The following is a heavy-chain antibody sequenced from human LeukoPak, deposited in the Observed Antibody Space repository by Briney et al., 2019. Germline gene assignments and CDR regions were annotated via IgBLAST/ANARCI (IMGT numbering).Heavy chain of an antibody. Sequence: SETPSLTCTVSGGSISSSSYHWGWIRQPPGQGLEWIGSIYYSGSTYYNPSLKSRVTISVDTSKNQFSLKLSSVTAADTAVYYCARLTMVRGVIIKGGQGTLVTVSS. CDR1: GGSISSSSYH. CDR2: IYYSGST. V-gene: IGHV4-39*01. J-gene: IGHJ4*02. D-gene: IGHD3-10*01. CDR3: ARLTMVRGVIIK.